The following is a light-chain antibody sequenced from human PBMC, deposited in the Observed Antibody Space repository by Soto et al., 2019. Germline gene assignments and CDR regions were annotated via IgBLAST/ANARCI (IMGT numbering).Light chain of an antibody. CDR1: QSVSNN. Sequence: EIVMTQSPATLSVSPGERATLSCRASQSVSNNLAWYQQKPGQAPRLLIYGASTRATGIPARFSGSGSGTEFTLTIGSLQSEDFAVYYCQQYNNWPPMVFGQGTKVEIK. J-gene: IGKJ1*01. CDR2: GAS. CDR3: QQYNNWPPMV. V-gene: IGKV3-15*01.